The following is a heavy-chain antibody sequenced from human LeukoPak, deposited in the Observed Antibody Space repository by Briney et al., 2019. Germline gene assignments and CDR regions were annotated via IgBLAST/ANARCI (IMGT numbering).Heavy chain of an antibody. V-gene: IGHV4-59*01. CDR1: GGSISSYY. CDR3: ARGKRYYGSGSYWFDP. D-gene: IGHD3-10*01. J-gene: IGHJ5*02. Sequence: SETLSLTCTVSGGSISSYYWAWIRRPPGKGLECIGFKFYTGSTYYNPSLKSRVTMSVDTSKNQFSLTLSSVTAADTALYYCARGKRYYGSGSYWFDPWGQGTLVIVSS. CDR2: KFYTGST.